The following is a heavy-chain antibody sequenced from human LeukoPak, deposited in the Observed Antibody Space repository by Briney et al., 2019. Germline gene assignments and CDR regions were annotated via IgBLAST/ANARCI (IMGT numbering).Heavy chain of an antibody. Sequence: SVKVSCKASGFTFTSSAVQWVRQARGQRLEWIGWIVVGSGNTNYAQKFQERVTITRDMSTSTAYMELSSLRSEDTAVYYCAKRGGLPAAPDYWGQGTLVTVSS. V-gene: IGHV1-58*01. CDR3: AKRGGLPAAPDY. J-gene: IGHJ4*02. D-gene: IGHD2-2*01. CDR1: GFTFTSSA. CDR2: IVVGSGNT.